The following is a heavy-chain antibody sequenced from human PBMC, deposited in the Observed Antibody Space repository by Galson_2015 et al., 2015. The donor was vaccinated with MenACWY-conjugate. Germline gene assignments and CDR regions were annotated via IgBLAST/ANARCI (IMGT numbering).Heavy chain of an antibody. D-gene: IGHD6-13*01. CDR1: GFTFSRYT. J-gene: IGHJ6*03. CDR3: AVHSSSWYYYYLDV. Sequence: SLRLSCAASGFTFSRYTLNWVRQAPGKGLEWVSAISSSSSSVYYADSVMGRFTISRDNAKNSPFLQMDGLRAEDTAVYYCAVHSSSWYYYYLDVWGNGTTVTVSS. V-gene: IGHV3-21*01. CDR2: ISSSSSSV.